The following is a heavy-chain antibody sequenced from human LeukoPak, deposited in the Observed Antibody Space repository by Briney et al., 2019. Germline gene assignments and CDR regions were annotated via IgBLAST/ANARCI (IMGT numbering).Heavy chain of an antibody. Sequence: PGGSLRLSCAASGLTFSNYAMSWVRQAPGKGLEWVSGIGAGGTGTYYADSVKGRFTISGDNSKTTLYLQMNSLRAEDTAIYYCAYTSGPLDYWGQGTLVTVSS. CDR2: IGAGGTGT. J-gene: IGHJ4*02. CDR1: GLTFSNYA. CDR3: AYTSGPLDY. V-gene: IGHV3-23*01. D-gene: IGHD3-22*01.